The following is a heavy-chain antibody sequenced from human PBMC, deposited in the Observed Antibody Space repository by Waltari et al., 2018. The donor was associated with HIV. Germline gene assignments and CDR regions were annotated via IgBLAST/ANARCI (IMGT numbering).Heavy chain of an antibody. J-gene: IGHJ4*02. V-gene: IGHV3-7*03. CDR3: ARAEI. Sequence: EMQLVQSGGGLVQPGGSLRLSCAASGFPFNRLWMGWGRQAPGKGLEWVANINEDGSARAYVASVRGRFTISRDNTKNVLFLQMDSLRVEDTAIYYCARAEIWGQGTVVTVSS. CDR2: INEDGSAR. CDR1: GFPFNRLW.